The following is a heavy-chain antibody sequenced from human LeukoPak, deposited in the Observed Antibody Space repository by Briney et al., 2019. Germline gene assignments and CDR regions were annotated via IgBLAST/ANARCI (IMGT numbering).Heavy chain of an antibody. D-gene: IGHD6-6*01. Sequence: GGSLRLSCAASRFTFSNYWMHWVRQAPGKGLVWVSRISPTGSTTSYADSVKGRFTVSRDNAKNTLYLQVNNLRAEDTAVYYCARGPNSNWSGLDFWGQGTLLTVSS. CDR2: ISPTGSTT. CDR1: RFTFSNYW. J-gene: IGHJ4*02. V-gene: IGHV3-74*01. CDR3: ARGPNSNWSGLDF.